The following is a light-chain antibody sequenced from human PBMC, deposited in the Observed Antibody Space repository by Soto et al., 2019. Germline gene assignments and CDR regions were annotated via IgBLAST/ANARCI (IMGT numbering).Light chain of an antibody. J-gene: IGKJ1*01. Sequence: EIVLTQSPGTLSLSPGERATLSCRASQSVPGNYLAWFQQKPGQAPRLLIFGASSRAPAIPDRFSGSGSGTDFTLTISRPESEDGAIYYCHQHTSPPWTVGQGTRVE. V-gene: IGKV3-20*01. CDR2: GAS. CDR3: HQHTSPPWT. CDR1: QSVPGNY.